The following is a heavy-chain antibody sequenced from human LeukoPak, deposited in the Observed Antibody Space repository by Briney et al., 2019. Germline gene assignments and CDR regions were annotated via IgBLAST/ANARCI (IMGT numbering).Heavy chain of an antibody. J-gene: IGHJ4*02. CDR3: AKPPPGIAVAGPGIDY. Sequence: GGSLRLSCAPSGFPFSRYAMSWVRQAPGKGLEWVSAISGSGGNTYYADYVKGRFTISRGNPKNTLYLQMNSLRAEDTAVYYCAKPPPGIAVAGPGIDYWGQGTLVTVSS. D-gene: IGHD6-19*01. V-gene: IGHV3-23*01. CDR1: GFPFSRYA. CDR2: ISGSGGNT.